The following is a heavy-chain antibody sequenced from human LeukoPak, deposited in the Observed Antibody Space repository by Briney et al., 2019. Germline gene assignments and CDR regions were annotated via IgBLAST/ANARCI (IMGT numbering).Heavy chain of an antibody. CDR3: ACSGRGPFDA. V-gene: IGHV3-48*01. D-gene: IGHD6-19*01. Sequence: GGSLRLSCAASGFTFSYYNMNWVRQAPGKGLEWVSYISSSSSIIYYADSVKGRFTISRDNAMNSLFFQMNSLRAEDTAVYYCACSGRGPFDAWGQGTMVTVSS. J-gene: IGHJ3*01. CDR2: ISSSSSII. CDR1: GFTFSYYN.